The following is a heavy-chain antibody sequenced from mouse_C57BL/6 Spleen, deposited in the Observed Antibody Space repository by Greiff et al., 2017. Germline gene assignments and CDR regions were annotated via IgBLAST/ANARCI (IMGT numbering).Heavy chain of an antibody. CDR3: TRGYQVYFDY. CDR2: IDPETGGT. D-gene: IGHD2-14*01. J-gene: IGHJ2*01. V-gene: IGHV1-15*01. Sequence: QVQLQQSGAELVRPGASVTLSCKASGYTFTDYEMHWVKQTPVHGLEWIGAIDPETGGTAYNQKFKGKAILTADKSSSTAYMELRSLTSEDSAVYYCTRGYQVYFDYWGKGTTLTVSS. CDR1: GYTFTDYE.